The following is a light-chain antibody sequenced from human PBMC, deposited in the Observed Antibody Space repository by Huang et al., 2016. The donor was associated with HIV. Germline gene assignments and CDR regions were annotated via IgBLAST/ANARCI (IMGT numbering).Light chain of an antibody. Sequence: DVVLTQSPLSLPVTLGQPASTSCTSKQSLVYSDGSTYLSWFHQRPGLSQRRLIYKVSRRDSGFPDRFSGSGSGSDFRLKISRVEAEDVGVYYCMQGSHWPPWTFGPGTKVEIK. J-gene: IGKJ1*01. CDR3: MQGSHWPPWT. V-gene: IGKV2-30*01. CDR2: KVS. CDR1: QSLVYSDGSTY.